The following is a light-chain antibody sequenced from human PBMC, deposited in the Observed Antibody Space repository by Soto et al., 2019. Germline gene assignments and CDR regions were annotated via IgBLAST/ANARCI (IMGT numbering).Light chain of an antibody. CDR1: QSVSSN. J-gene: IGKJ1*01. Sequence: EIVMTQSPATLSVSPGERATLSCRASQSVSSNLAWYQQKPGQAPRLLIYGASTRATGVPARFRGSGSGTEFTLTISSLPSEDFAVYYCHQYNSWLWTFGQGTKVEIK. CDR2: GAS. V-gene: IGKV3-15*01. CDR3: HQYNSWLWT.